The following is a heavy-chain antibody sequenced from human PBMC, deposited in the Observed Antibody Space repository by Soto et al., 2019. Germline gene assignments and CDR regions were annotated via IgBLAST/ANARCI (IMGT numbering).Heavy chain of an antibody. V-gene: IGHV1-3*01. D-gene: IGHD3-10*01. CDR1: GYIFTSYA. J-gene: IGHJ5*02. CDR3: ARVVRDDSGSGDNWFDP. Sequence: ASVKVSCKASGYIFTSYAMQWVRQAPGQGLEWMGWINPGNGKTKYSQKFQGRVTITRDTSASTVYMELSSLTSKDAATYFCARVVRDDSGSGDNWFDPWGQGTRVTVSS. CDR2: INPGNGKT.